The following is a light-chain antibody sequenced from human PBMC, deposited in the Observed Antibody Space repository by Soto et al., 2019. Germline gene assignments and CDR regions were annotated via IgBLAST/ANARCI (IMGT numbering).Light chain of an antibody. CDR2: RAS. CDR1: QTITTF. V-gene: IGKV1-5*03. J-gene: IGKJ2*01. CDR3: QQYGDDPT. Sequence: DIQMTQSPSTLSASVGDRVTITCRASQTITTFLAWYQQKPGKAPKLLIYRASNLESGVPSRFSGSGSGTEFTLTISSLQPDDSATYYCQQYGDDPTFGQGTKVEI.